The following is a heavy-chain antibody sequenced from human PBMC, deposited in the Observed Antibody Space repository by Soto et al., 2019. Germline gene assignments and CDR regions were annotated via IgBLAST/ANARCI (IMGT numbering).Heavy chain of an antibody. CDR2: ISGGGGNT. D-gene: IGHD6-19*01. J-gene: IGHJ5*02. CDR3: AKDRGAGGRFSGIAVAGIPS. CDR1: GFTFSSYA. Sequence: EVQLLESGGGLVQPGGSLRLSCAASGFTFSSYAMSWVRQTPGKGLECVSRISGGGGNTYYADSVTGRFTISRDNSRNTLYLQMNSLRAADTAIYYCAKDRGAGGRFSGIAVAGIPSWGQGTLVTVSS. V-gene: IGHV3-23*01.